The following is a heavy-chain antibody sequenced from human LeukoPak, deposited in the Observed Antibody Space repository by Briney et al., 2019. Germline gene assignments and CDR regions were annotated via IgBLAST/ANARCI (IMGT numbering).Heavy chain of an antibody. CDR2: ISAYNGNT. CDR3: AVYYYDSSGYFRGWFDP. CDR1: GYTFTSYG. J-gene: IGHJ5*02. Sequence: ASVKVSCKASGYTFTSYGISWVRQAPGQGLEWMGWISAYNGNTNYAQKLQGRVTMTTDTSTSTAYMELRSLRSDDTAVYYCAVYYYDSSGYFRGWFDPWGQGTLVTVSS. V-gene: IGHV1-18*01. D-gene: IGHD3-22*01.